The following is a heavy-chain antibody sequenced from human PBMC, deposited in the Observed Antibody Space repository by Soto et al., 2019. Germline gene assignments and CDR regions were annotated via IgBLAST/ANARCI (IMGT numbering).Heavy chain of an antibody. V-gene: IGHV3-21*06. CDR1: GFTFTSYT. J-gene: IGHJ4*02. D-gene: IGHD6-13*01. Sequence: KPGGSLRLSCAASGFTFTSYTMNWVRQAPGKGLEWVSSISSSSDYIYYADSMRGRVTISRDNAKNSLFLDMNSLTGEDTAVYYCARARVYATGPLDFWGQGTLVTVS. CDR3: ARARVYATGPLDF. CDR2: ISSSSDYI.